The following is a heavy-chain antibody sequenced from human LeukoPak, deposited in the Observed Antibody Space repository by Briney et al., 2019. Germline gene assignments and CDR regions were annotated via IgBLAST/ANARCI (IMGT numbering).Heavy chain of an antibody. D-gene: IGHD6-13*01. V-gene: IGHV1-46*01. CDR3: ARDSGMKQQLDYFDY. Sequence: GASVKVSCKASGYTFTSYYMHWVRPAPGQGLEGMGIINPSGGSTSYTQKFQGRVAMTRDTSTSTVYMELSSLRSEDTAVYYCARDSGMKQQLDYFDYWGQGTLVTVSS. J-gene: IGHJ4*02. CDR1: GYTFTSYY. CDR2: INPSGGST.